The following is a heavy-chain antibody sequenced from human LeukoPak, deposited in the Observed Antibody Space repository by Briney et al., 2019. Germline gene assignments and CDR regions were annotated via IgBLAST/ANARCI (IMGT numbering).Heavy chain of an antibody. CDR1: GYSFTTYW. CDR2: IYPGGSNT. D-gene: IGHD2-2*01. J-gene: IGHJ5*02. V-gene: IGHV5-51*01. CDR3: AKVLRGFCSNTSCPNWFDP. Sequence: GESLKISCKGSGYSFTTYWIGWVRQMPGKGLEWMGIIYPGGSNTRYSPSFQGQVTISADRSISTSYLQWSSLKASDTAIYYCAKVLRGFCSNTSCPNWFDPWGQGTPVTVSS.